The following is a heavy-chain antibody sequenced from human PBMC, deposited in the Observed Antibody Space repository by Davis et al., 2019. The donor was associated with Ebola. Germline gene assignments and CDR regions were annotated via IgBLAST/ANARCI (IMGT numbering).Heavy chain of an antibody. Sequence: SVKVSCKASGGTFSSYAISWVRQAPGQGLEWMGGIIPIFGTANYAQKFQGRVTITADESTSTAYMELSSLRSDDTAVYYCARDAAPYCGGDCYFDYWGQGTLVTVSS. CDR3: ARDAAPYCGGDCYFDY. CDR1: GGTFSSYA. D-gene: IGHD2-21*01. J-gene: IGHJ4*02. CDR2: IIPIFGTA. V-gene: IGHV1-69*13.